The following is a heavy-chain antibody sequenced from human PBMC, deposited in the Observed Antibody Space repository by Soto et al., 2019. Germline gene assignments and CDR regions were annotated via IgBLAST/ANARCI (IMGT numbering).Heavy chain of an antibody. Sequence: QVQLVQSGAEVKRPGSSVKVSCKAAGGTFSSYAISWVRQSPGPAREWMGGIIPMFGTANYAQKFQGRVTITADKSRSTAYMELSSLRSEDTAVYYCARGQWGLWGDGVDYWGQGTLVTVSS. CDR1: GGTFSSYA. D-gene: IGHD1-26*01. J-gene: IGHJ4*02. V-gene: IGHV1-69*06. CDR3: ARGQWGLWGDGVDY. CDR2: IIPMFGTA.